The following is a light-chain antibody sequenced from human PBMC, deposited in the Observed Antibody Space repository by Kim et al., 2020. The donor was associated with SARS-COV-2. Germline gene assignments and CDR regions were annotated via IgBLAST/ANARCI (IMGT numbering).Light chain of an antibody. CDR2: EDS. V-gene: IGLV3-1*01. CDR3: QAWDSSTAVV. CDR1: KLGDKY. Sequence: SYELTQPPSVSVSPGQTASITCSGDKLGDKYACWYQQKPGQSPVPVIYEDSKRPSGIPERFSGSNSGNTATLTISGTQAMDEADYYCQAWDSSTAVVFGGGTQLTVL. J-gene: IGLJ2*01.